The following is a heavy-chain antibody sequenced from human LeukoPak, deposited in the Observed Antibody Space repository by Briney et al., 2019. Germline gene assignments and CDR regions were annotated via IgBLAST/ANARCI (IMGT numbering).Heavy chain of an antibody. CDR2: IKQDGSEK. D-gene: IGHD6-13*01. CDR1: GFTFSLYW. CDR3: ARDQGQQLVNYFDY. J-gene: IGHJ4*02. V-gene: IGHV3-7*03. Sequence: GGSLRLSCAASGFTFSLYWMNWVRRAPGKGLEWVANIKQDGSEKNYVDSVKGRFTISRDNAKNSLYLQMNNLRVEDTAMYYCARDQGQQLVNYFDYWGQGTLVTVSS.